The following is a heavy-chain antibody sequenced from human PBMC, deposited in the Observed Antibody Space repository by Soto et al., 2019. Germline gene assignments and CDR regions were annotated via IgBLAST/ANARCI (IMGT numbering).Heavy chain of an antibody. CDR3: TVGGAGHPFDY. CDR2: IHYSGST. Sequence: QVQLQESGPGLVKPSETLSLTCTVSGVSITSHYWTWIRQPPGKGLEWIGNIHYSGSTNYSPSLKGRVIISVDTSEIQSSLKLSSVTTADTAVYYCTVGGAGHPFDYWGQGTLVTVSS. CDR1: GVSITSHY. D-gene: IGHD3-16*01. J-gene: IGHJ4*02. V-gene: IGHV4-59*11.